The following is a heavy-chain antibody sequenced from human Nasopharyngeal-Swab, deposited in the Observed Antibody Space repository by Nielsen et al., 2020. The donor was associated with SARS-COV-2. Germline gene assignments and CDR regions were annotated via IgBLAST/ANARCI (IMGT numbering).Heavy chain of an antibody. CDR3: ARGNRNNWFDP. Sequence: GESLKISCAASGFTFSSYGMHWVRQAPGKGLEWVAVIWYDGSNKYYADSVKGRFTISRDNSKNTLYLQMYSLRAEDTAVYYCARGNRNNWFDPWGQGTLVTVSS. J-gene: IGHJ5*02. V-gene: IGHV3-33*01. CDR1: GFTFSSYG. CDR2: IWYDGSNK.